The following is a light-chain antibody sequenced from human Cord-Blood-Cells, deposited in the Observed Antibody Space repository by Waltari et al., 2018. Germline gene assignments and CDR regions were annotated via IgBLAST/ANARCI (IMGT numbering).Light chain of an antibody. CDR3: QQYNNWPPYT. CDR1: QSVSSN. J-gene: IGKJ2*01. Sequence: ILITQSPATLSVSPGERATLPCRASQSVSSNLAWYQQKPGQAPRLLIYGASTRATGIPARFSGSGSGTEFTLTISSLQSEDFAVYYCQQYNNWPPYTFGQGTKLEIK. CDR2: GAS. V-gene: IGKV3-15*01.